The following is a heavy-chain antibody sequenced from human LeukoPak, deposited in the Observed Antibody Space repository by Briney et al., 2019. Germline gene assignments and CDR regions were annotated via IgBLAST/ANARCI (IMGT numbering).Heavy chain of an antibody. CDR2: IIPIFGTA. J-gene: IGHJ4*02. CDR3: ASRVGTTWIQLWLPLDY. D-gene: IGHD5-18*01. V-gene: IGHV1-69*13. CDR1: GGTFSSYA. Sequence: GASVKVSCKASGGTFSSYAISWVRQAPGQGLEWMGGIIPIFGTANYAQKFLGRVTITADESTSTAYMELSSLRSEDTAVYYCASRVGTTWIQLWLPLDYWGQGTLVTVSS.